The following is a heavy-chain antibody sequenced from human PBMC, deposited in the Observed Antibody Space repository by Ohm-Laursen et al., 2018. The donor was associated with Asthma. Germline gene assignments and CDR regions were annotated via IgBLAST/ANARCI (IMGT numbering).Heavy chain of an antibody. J-gene: IGHJ3*02. V-gene: IGHV3-30*03. Sequence: SLRLSCAATGFTFSSYGMHWVRQAPGKGLEWVAVISDDGSNKYYADSVKGRFTISRDNSKNTLYVQMNSLRAEDTAVYYCARDSWAFDIWGQGTMVTVSS. CDR2: ISDDGSNK. CDR3: ARDSWAFDI. CDR1: GFTFSSYG.